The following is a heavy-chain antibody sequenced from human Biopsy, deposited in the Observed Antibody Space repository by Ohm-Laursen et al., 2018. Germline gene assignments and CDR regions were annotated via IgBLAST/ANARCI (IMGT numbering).Heavy chain of an antibody. D-gene: IGHD1-7*01. CDR1: GYTFTSYD. CDR2: LNPVSGNS. Sequence: ASVKVSCKASGYTFTSYDITWVRQASGQGPEWIGWLNPVSGNSNFGQKFRGRVTVTSDTSISTAYMELSGLTPDDTATYYCGRAVRNQLLTDPWGQGTLVTVSS. J-gene: IGHJ5*02. CDR3: GRAVRNQLLTDP. V-gene: IGHV1-8*01.